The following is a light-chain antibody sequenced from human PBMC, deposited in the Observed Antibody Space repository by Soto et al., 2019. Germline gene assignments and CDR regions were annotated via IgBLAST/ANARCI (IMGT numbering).Light chain of an antibody. CDR1: QLISNY. J-gene: IGKJ4*01. CDR3: QQRGNWPLT. Sequence: EIMLTQSAATLSLSPGETATLSCRANQLISNYLAWYQQKPGQAPRLLIYDASNRATGIPARFSGSGSGTDFTLTISSLEPEDFAVYYCQQRGNWPLTFGGGTKVDIK. CDR2: DAS. V-gene: IGKV3-11*01.